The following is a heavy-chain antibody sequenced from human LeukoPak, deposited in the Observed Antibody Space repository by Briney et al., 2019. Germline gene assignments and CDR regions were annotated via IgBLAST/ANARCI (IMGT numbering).Heavy chain of an antibody. Sequence: ASVKVSCKASGYTFTSYGISWVRQAPGQGLEWMGWISAYNGNTNYAQKLQGRVTMTTDTSTSTAYMELRSLRSDDTAVYYCARARGGGSNPNLNDYWGQGTPVTVSS. CDR3: ARARGGGSNPNLNDY. CDR1: GYTFTSYG. CDR2: ISAYNGNT. V-gene: IGHV1-18*01. J-gene: IGHJ4*02. D-gene: IGHD2-15*01.